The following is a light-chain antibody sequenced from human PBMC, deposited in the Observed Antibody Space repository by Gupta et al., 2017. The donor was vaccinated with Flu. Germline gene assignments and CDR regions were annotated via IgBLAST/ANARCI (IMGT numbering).Light chain of an antibody. J-gene: IGLJ3*02. CDR3: ASEAGNSNFWV. CDR2: EVT. V-gene: IGLV2-8*01. Sequence: VTTSCTGTGSDIGGYNYVSWYQHPPDKVPRLIIYEVTKRPSGVSGRFSGAKSGSTATLTVAGVQTEDEADYFCASEAGNSNFWVFGGGTKLTVL. CDR1: GSDIGGYNY.